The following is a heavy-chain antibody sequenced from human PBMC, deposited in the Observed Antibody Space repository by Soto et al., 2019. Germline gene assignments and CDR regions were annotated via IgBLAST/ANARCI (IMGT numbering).Heavy chain of an antibody. J-gene: IGHJ4*02. D-gene: IGHD3-22*01. CDR1: GGSISSSSYY. V-gene: IGHV4-39*01. CDR3: ARHESTGSSGYFEGTFDY. Sequence: SETLSLTCTVSGGSISSSSYYWGWIRQPPGKGLEWIGSIYYSGSTYYNPSLKSRVTISVDTSKNQFSLKLSSVTAADTAVYYCARHESTGSSGYFEGTFDYWGQGTLVTV. CDR2: IYYSGST.